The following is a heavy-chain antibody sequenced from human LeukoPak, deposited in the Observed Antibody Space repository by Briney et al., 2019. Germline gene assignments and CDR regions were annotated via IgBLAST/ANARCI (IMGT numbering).Heavy chain of an antibody. CDR2: INPNSGGT. V-gene: IGHV1-2*02. CDR1: VYTFTGYY. J-gene: IGHJ4*02. Sequence: GASVKVSCKASVYTFTGYYMHWVRQAPGQGLEWMGWINPNSGGTNYAQKFQGRVTMTRDTSISTAYMELSRLRSDDTAVYYCARVRNYYDSSGPFDYWGQGTLVTVSS. D-gene: IGHD3-22*01. CDR3: ARVRNYYDSSGPFDY.